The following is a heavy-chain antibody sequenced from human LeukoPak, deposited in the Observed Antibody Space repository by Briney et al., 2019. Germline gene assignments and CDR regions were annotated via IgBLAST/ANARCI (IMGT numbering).Heavy chain of an antibody. CDR2: VSAYNGAT. CDR3: ARVDLYYDSSGYSQAANDY. J-gene: IGHJ4*02. CDR1: GYTFTGYA. V-gene: IGHV1-18*01. Sequence: ASVKVSCKASGYTFTGYAISWVRQAPGQGLEWMGWVSAYNGATNYAQNFQDRVTMTTDTPTTTAYMELRGLRSDDTAVYYCARVDLYYDSSGYSQAANDYWGQGTLVTVSS. D-gene: IGHD3-22*01.